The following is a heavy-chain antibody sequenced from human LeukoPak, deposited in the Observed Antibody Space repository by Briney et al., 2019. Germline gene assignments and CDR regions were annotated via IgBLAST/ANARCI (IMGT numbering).Heavy chain of an antibody. CDR2: ISGSGGST. Sequence: GGSLRLSCAASGFTINNNYMNWVRQAPGKGLEWVSAISGSGGSTYYADSVKGRFTISRGNSKNTLYLQMNSLRAEDTAVYYCASIMDVWGKGTTVTVSS. V-gene: IGHV3-23*01. CDR1: GFTINNNY. J-gene: IGHJ6*03. CDR3: ASIMDV.